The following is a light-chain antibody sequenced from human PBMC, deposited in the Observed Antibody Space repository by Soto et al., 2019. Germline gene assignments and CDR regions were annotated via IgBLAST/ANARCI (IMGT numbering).Light chain of an antibody. CDR1: QSVTTN. CDR2: GAS. Sequence: EVVMTQSPATLSVSPGERATLSCRASQSVTTNMAWYQQKPGQAPRLLIYGASTRATGIPARFSGSGSGTEFTLTTSSLQSEDFGVYYCQQYNNWPRTFGQGTKVDIK. J-gene: IGKJ1*01. CDR3: QQYNNWPRT. V-gene: IGKV3-15*01.